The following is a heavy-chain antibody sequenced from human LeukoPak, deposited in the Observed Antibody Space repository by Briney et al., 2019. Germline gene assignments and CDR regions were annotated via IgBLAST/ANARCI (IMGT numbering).Heavy chain of an antibody. CDR2: IYYSGVT. CDR3: ARQDLARRWFDP. Sequence: PSETLSLTCTVSGGSISSSNYYWGWIRQPPGKGLEWIGSIYYSGVTYYYPSLKSRVTISVDTSKNQFSLTLSSVTAADTALYYCARQDLARRWFDPWGQGTLVTVSS. V-gene: IGHV4-39*01. CDR1: GGSISSSNYY. J-gene: IGHJ5*02.